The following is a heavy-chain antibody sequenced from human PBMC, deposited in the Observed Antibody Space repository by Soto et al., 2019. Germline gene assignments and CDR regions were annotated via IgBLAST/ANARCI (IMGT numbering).Heavy chain of an antibody. CDR2: IDPSDTFT. CDR3: ARTHVRRGIIEY. J-gene: IGHJ4*02. V-gene: IGHV5-10-1*01. Sequence: GESLKISCEASGYTFANFWPSWVSQQHAKGLAGMRRIDPSDTFTNYSPSFQGHVTISTDESFSTAYLQWSSLKVSDSAMYYCARTHVRRGIIEYWGQGALVTVSS. CDR1: GYTFANFW. D-gene: IGHD3-10*01.